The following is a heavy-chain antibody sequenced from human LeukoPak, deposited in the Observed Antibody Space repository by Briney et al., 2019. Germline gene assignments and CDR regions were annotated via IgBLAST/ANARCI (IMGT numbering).Heavy chain of an antibody. J-gene: IGHJ6*02. Sequence: SGGSLRLSCAASGFTFSSYAMHWVRQAPGKGLEWVAVISYDGSNKYYADSVKGRFTISRDNSKNTLYLQMNSLRAEDTAVYYCARDKVRGYYYYGMDVWGQGTTVTVSS. CDR3: ARDKVRGYYYYGMDV. CDR1: GFTFSSYA. D-gene: IGHD3-10*01. V-gene: IGHV3-30-3*01. CDR2: ISYDGSNK.